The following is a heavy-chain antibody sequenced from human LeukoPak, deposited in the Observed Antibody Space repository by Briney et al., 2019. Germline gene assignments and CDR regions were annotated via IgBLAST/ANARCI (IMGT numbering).Heavy chain of an antibody. J-gene: IGHJ4*02. CDR1: GGSISSYY. CDR3: ARMVGLTSFGH. V-gene: IGHV4-59*01. CDR2: IDYSGYS. Sequence: KPSETLSLTCTVSGGSISSYYWTWIRQPPGKRLEWIAYIDYSGYSAYNPSLKSRLTISVDTSKDQFSLKLTSMTTADTAVYYCARMVGLTSFGHWGQGILVTVSS. D-gene: IGHD3-3*01.